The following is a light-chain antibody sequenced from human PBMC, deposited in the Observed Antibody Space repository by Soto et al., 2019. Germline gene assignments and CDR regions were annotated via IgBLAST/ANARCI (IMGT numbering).Light chain of an antibody. J-gene: IGKJ4*02. Sequence: EIVLTQSPATLSLSPGERATLSCRASQSVNTYLAWYQQKPGQAPRLLIYDASNRATGIPARFSGSGSGTDFTRTISSLEPEDFAIYYCQQRIKWPPLTFGGGTKVEIK. CDR2: DAS. CDR1: QSVNTY. V-gene: IGKV3-11*01. CDR3: QQRIKWPPLT.